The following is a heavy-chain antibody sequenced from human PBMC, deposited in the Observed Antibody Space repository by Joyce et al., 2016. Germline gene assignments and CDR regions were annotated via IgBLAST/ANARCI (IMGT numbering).Heavy chain of an antibody. CDR1: GSTFSSYA. CDR2: IIPCFPTT. Sequence: QVQLVQSGAEVKKPGSPVKVSCKASGSTFSSYAIRWVRPAPGPGLEWLGGIIPCFPTTNYAQRFQGRVTITADTSTSTAYMGLSSLRSEDTAVYYCARTRGYSGYDSYYFDYWGQGTLVTVSS. J-gene: IGHJ4*02. V-gene: IGHV1-69*06. CDR3: ARTRGYSGYDSYYFDY. D-gene: IGHD5-12*01.